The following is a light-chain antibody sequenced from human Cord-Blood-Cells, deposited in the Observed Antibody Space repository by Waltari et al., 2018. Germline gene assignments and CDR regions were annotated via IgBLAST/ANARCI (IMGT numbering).Light chain of an antibody. CDR3: QSYDSSLSGSV. V-gene: IGLV1-40*01. CDR2: GNS. J-gene: IGLJ2*01. CDR1: SSNIGAGYD. Sequence: QSVLTQPPSVSGAPGQRVTISCTGSSSNIGAGYDVHWYQQLPGTAPKLPSDGNSNRPAGVPDRFSGSKSGTSASLAITGLQAEDEADYYCQSYDSSLSGSVFGGGTKLTVL.